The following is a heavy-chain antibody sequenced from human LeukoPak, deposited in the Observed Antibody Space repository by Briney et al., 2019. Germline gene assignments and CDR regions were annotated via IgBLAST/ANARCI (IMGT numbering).Heavy chain of an antibody. D-gene: IGHD6-13*01. CDR1: GFTFSSYA. Sequence: GGSLRLSCAASGFTFSSYAMHWVRQAPGKGLEWVAVISYDGSNKYYADSVKGRFTISRDNSKNTLYLQMNSLRAEDTAVYYCARDRRDRSSSWSPDAFDIWGQGTMVTVSS. CDR2: ISYDGSNK. CDR3: ARDRRDRSSSWSPDAFDI. V-gene: IGHV3-30*04. J-gene: IGHJ3*02.